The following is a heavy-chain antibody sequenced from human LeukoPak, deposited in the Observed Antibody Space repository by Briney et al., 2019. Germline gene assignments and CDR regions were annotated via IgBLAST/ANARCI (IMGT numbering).Heavy chain of an antibody. V-gene: IGHV1-18*01. Sequence: ASVKVSCKASGGTFSSYAISWVRQAPGQGLEWMGWISVYNGNTNYAENLQDRVTMTTDTSTSTAYMELRSLRSDDTAVYYCARDMGGYYNYYYYGMDVWGQGTTVTVSS. CDR2: ISVYNGNT. J-gene: IGHJ6*02. D-gene: IGHD3-3*01. CDR3: ARDMGGYYNYYYYGMDV. CDR1: GGTFSSYA.